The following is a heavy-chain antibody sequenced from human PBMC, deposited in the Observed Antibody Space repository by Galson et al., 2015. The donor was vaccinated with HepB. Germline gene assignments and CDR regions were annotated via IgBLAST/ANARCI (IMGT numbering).Heavy chain of an antibody. D-gene: IGHD6-13*01. CDR2: INPNSGGT. Sequence: SVKVSCKASGYTFTGYYMHWVRQAPGQGLEWMGRINPNSGGTNYAQKFQGRVTMTRDTSISTAYMELSRLRSDDTAVYYCARARRQGGSSWPPFDYWGQGTLVTVSS. CDR3: ARARRQGGSSWPPFDY. CDR1: GYTFTGYY. J-gene: IGHJ4*02. V-gene: IGHV1-2*06.